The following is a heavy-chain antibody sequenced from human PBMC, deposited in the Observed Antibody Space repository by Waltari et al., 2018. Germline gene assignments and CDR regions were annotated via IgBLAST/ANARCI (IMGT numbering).Heavy chain of an antibody. V-gene: IGHV4-34*01. CDR3: ARRPAMSYGGNSGFDY. CDR2: INHSGST. CDR1: GGSFSGYY. D-gene: IGHD4-17*01. J-gene: IGHJ4*02. Sequence: QVQLQQWGAGLLKPSETLSLTCAVYGGSFSGYYWSWIRQPPGKGLEWIGEINHSGSTNYNPSLKSRVTISVDTSKNQFSLKLSSVTAADTAVYYCARRPAMSYGGNSGFDYWGQGTLVTVSS.